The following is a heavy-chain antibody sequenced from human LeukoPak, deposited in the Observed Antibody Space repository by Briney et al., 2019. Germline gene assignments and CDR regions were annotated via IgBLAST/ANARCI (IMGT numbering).Heavy chain of an antibody. V-gene: IGHV1-24*01. D-gene: IGHD3-22*01. CDR2: FDPEDGEA. Sequence: ASVKVSCKVSGYTLTELSMHWVRQAPGKGLEWMGGFDPEDGEAIYAQKFQGRVTMTEDTSTDTAYMELSSLRSEDTAVYYCATGRYYYDSSGYWPFDYWGQGTLVTVSS. J-gene: IGHJ4*02. CDR3: ATGRYYYDSSGYWPFDY. CDR1: GYTLTELS.